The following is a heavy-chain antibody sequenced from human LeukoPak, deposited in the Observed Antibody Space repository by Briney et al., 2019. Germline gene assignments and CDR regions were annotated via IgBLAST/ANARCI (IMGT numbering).Heavy chain of an antibody. Sequence: GGSLRLSCAASQFTFSSYDMHWVRQAPGKGLDWVAVISRDGSNKKYGDSVKGRFTTSRDNSKNTLYLQMNSLRAEDTAVYYCARVVDHDYGDYYLDYWGQGTLVTVSS. CDR1: QFTFSSYD. CDR2: ISRDGSNK. J-gene: IGHJ4*02. D-gene: IGHD4-17*01. V-gene: IGHV3-30*03. CDR3: ARVVDHDYGDYYLDY.